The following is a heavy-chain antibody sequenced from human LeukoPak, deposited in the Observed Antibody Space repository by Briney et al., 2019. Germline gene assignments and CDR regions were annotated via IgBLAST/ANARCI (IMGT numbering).Heavy chain of an antibody. D-gene: IGHD3-9*01. V-gene: IGHV1-18*04. CDR2: ISAYNGNT. CDR1: GYTFTSYG. J-gene: IGHJ4*02. CDR3: ARRMSAFYDTLTGYYTLGGLDY. Sequence: GSSVKVSCKASGYTFTSYGISWVRQAPGQGLEWMGWISAYNGNTNYAQKLQGRVTMTTDTSTSTAYMELTSLRSDDTAVYYCARRMSAFYDTLTGYYTLGGLDYWGQGTLVTVSS.